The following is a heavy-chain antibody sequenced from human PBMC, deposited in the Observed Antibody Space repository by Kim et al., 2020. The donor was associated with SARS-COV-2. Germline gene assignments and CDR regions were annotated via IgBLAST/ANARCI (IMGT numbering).Heavy chain of an antibody. V-gene: IGHV4-59*01. J-gene: IGHJ4*02. D-gene: IGHD6-13*01. Sequence: SETLSLTCTVSGGSISSSYWSWIRQPPGKGLEWIGYMYYIGSATYNPSLKSRAPIPVDTSKNQFSLRLRSVTAEDTAVYFCARVREGGSSWHFFDYWGQGPLGTVSA. CDR1: GGSISSSY. CDR3: ARVREGGSSWHFFDY. CDR2: MYYIGSA.